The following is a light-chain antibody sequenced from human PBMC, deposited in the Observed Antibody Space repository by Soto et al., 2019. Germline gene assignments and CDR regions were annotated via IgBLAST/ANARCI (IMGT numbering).Light chain of an antibody. CDR1: QSVSSN. CDR2: GAS. J-gene: IGKJ1*01. Sequence: EIVMTQSPATLSVSPGERATLSCRASQSVSSNLAWYQQTPGQAPRLLIYGASTRATGIPARFSGSGSGTEFTLTISSLQSEDFAVYYCQQYNNWLPWTFGQGTKVEIK. V-gene: IGKV3-15*01. CDR3: QQYNNWLPWT.